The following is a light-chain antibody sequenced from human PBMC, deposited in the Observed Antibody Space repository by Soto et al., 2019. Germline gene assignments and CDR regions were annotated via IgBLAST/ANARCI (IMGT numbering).Light chain of an antibody. CDR3: QQDGRSPPEFT. Sequence: EILLMQSPGTLSLSPGERATLSCRSSQSISSNYLAWYQQKPGQAPRLLIDGATFRASGIPDRFSGSGSGTDFTLTISRLEPEDFAVYYCQQDGRSPPEFTFGPGTKVDIK. CDR1: QSISSNY. V-gene: IGKV3-20*01. CDR2: GAT. J-gene: IGKJ3*01.